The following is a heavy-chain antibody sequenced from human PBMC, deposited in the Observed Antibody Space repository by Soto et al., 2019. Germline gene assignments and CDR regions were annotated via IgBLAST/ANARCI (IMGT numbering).Heavy chain of an antibody. D-gene: IGHD3-22*01. Sequence: PSVTLCLTCSSSSAAIIRHYWMWIRQPTGKGLEWIGYIYYSGSTNYNPSLKSRVTISVDTSKNQFSLKLSSVTAADTAVYYCARGITMIVGEYARDHYYYRMDVYGHGTTVT. J-gene: IGHJ6*02. CDR3: ARGITMIVGEYARDHYYYRMDV. CDR1: SAAIIRHY. CDR2: IYYSGST. V-gene: IGHV4-59*11.